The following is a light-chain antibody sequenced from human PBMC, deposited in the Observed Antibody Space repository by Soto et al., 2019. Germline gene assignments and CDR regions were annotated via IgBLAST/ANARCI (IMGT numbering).Light chain of an antibody. J-gene: IGLJ1*01. CDR2: EVS. CDR3: SSYTSSNTYV. V-gene: IGLV2-14*01. Sequence: ALTQPASVSGSPGQSSTISCTGTSSDVGGYIYVSWYQQHPGKAPKLIIYEVSNRPSGVSNRFSGSKSDNTASLTISGLQADDETDYYCSSYTSSNTYVFGTGTKLTVL. CDR1: SSDVGGYIY.